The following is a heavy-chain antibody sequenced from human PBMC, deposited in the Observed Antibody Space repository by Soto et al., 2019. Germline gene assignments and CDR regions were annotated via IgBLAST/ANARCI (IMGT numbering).Heavy chain of an antibody. J-gene: IGHJ3*02. CDR2: IVVGSGNT. CDR3: AAELYSGGSCCSFDI. Sequence: SVKVSCTTSGFTFSNSAVQWVLQARGQRLEWMGWIVVGSGNTNYEQKFQERVTITRDMSTSTVHMELSSLRSEDTAVYYCAAELYSGGSCCSFDIWGQGTMVT. D-gene: IGHD2-15*01. V-gene: IGHV1-58*01. CDR1: GFTFSNSA.